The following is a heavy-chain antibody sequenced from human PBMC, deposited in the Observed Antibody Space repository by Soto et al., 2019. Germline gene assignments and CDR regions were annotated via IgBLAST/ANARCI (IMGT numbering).Heavy chain of an antibody. J-gene: IGHJ4*02. CDR2: IIPIFGTA. CDR1: GGTFSSYA. CDR3: ARDLRVLRYFDWLLDY. Sequence: SVKGSCKASGGTFSSYAISWVRQAPVQGLEWMGGIIPIFGTANYAQKFQGRVTITADKSTSTAYMELSSLRSEDTAVYYCARDLRVLRYFDWLLDYWGQGTLVTVYS. D-gene: IGHD3-9*01. V-gene: IGHV1-69*06.